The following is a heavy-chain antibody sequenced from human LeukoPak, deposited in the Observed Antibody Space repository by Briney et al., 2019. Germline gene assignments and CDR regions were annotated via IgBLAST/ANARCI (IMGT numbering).Heavy chain of an antibody. Sequence: GGSLRLSCAASGFTFSDYYMSWIRQAPGKGLEWVSYISSSGSTIYYADSVKGRFTISRDNAKSTLYLQMNSLKAENTAVYYCARGGYDHAFDIWGQGTMVTVSS. CDR2: ISSSGSTI. J-gene: IGHJ3*02. D-gene: IGHD2-15*01. CDR1: GFTFSDYY. CDR3: ARGGYDHAFDI. V-gene: IGHV3-11*04.